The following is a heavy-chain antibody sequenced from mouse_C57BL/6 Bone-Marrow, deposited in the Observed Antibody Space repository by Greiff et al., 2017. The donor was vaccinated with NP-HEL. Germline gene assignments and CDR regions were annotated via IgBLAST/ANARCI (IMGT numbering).Heavy chain of an antibody. CDR2: IYPGGGYT. Sequence: QVQLQQSGAELVRPGTSVKMSCKASGYTFTNYWIGWAKQRPGHGLEWIGDIYPGGGYTNYNEKFKGKATLTADKSSSTAYMQFSSLTSEDSAIYYCARLCRGYFDVWGTGTTVTVSS. V-gene: IGHV1-63*01. CDR3: ARLCRGYFDV. CDR1: GYTFTNYW. D-gene: IGHD6-5*01. J-gene: IGHJ1*03.